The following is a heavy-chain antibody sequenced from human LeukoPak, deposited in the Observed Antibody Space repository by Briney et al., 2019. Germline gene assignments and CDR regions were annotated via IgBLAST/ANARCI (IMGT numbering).Heavy chain of an antibody. D-gene: IGHD6-13*01. V-gene: IGHV3-23*01. J-gene: IGHJ4*02. CDR3: AKDRIAAAGTLLGY. CDR2: ISVSGNT. Sequence: AGGSLRLSCAASGFTLSSYAMSWVRQGPGKGLEWVSAISVSGNTYHADSVKGRFNMSRDNSKNTLDLQMHSLRGEDTALYYCAKDRIAAAGTLLGYWGQGTLVTVSS. CDR1: GFTLSSYA.